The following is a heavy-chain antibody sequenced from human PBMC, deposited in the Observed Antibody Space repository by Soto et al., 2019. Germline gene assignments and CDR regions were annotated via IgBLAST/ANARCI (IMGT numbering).Heavy chain of an antibody. V-gene: IGHV3-23*01. CDR2: ISAGRST. CDR3: TKVRGDPV. D-gene: IGHD4-17*01. J-gene: IGHJ6*04. Sequence: EVQVLESGGDLVQPGGSLRLSCAASGFTFSNYAMNWVRQAPGKGPEWVSGISAGRSTYYADSVKGRFTISRDNSKSTLFLQMDSLRAEDTSLYYCTKVRGDPVWGKGTTVTVSS. CDR1: GFTFSNYA.